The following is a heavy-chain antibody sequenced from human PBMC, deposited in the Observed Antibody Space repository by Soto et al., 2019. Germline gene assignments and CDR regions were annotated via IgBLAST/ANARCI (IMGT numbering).Heavy chain of an antibody. J-gene: IGHJ4*02. V-gene: IGHV4-59*01. CDR3: ASGMVRGVIIPRNYFDY. CDR1: GGSISSYY. Sequence: SETLSLTCTVSGGSISSYYWSWIRQPPGKGLEWIGYIYYSGSTNYNPSLKSRVTISVDTSKNQFSLKLSSVTAADTAVYYCASGMVRGVIIPRNYFDYWGQGTLVTV. D-gene: IGHD3-10*01. CDR2: IYYSGST.